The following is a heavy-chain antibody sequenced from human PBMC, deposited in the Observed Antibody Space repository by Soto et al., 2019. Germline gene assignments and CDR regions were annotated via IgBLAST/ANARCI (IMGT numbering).Heavy chain of an antibody. Sequence: QVQLVESGGDLVKPGGSLRLSCAASGFTFSDYYMSWIRQAPGKGLEWVSYINTNGRTTNYADSVKGRFIISRDNAKNTLYLQMNSLRDEDTAVYYCARGHYGLDVWGQGTTVTVSS. CDR1: GFTFSDYY. J-gene: IGHJ6*02. V-gene: IGHV3-11*01. CDR2: INTNGRTT. CDR3: ARGHYGLDV.